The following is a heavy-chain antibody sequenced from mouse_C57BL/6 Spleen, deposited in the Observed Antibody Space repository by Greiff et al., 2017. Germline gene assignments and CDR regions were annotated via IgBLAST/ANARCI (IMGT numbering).Heavy chain of an antibody. V-gene: IGHV14-2*01. CDR2: INPKDGET. J-gene: IGHJ4*01. D-gene: IGHD1-1*01. CDR3: ARHSSWDAVEGMDY. CDR1: GFNIKDYY. Sequence: EVQLQQSGPELVKPGASVKISCTASGFNIKDYYMNWVKQSNGKSLEWIGKINPKDGETNYAQKFQGKATLTADKSSNTAYLELSSLTSEDTAVYYCARHSSWDAVEGMDYWGQGTTLTVSS.